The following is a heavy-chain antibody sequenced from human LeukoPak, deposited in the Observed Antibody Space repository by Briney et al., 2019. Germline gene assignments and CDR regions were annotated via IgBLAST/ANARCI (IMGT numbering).Heavy chain of an antibody. D-gene: IGHD3-16*01. Sequence: SETLSLTCTVSGGSISSSSYYWGWIRQPPGKGLEWIGSIYYSGSTYYNPSLKSRVTISVDTPKNQFSLKLSSVTAADTAVYYCARQGSGGSFFIDYWGQGTLVTVSS. CDR1: GGSISSSSYY. V-gene: IGHV4-39*01. CDR3: ARQGSGGSFFIDY. CDR2: IYYSGST. J-gene: IGHJ4*02.